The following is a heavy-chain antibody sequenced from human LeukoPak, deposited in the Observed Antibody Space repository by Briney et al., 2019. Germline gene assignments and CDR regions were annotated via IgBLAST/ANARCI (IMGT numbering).Heavy chain of an antibody. J-gene: IGHJ4*02. CDR1: GGSFSGYY. V-gene: IGHV4-34*01. CDR2: INHSGST. Sequence: SKTLSLTCAVYGGSFSGYYWSWIRQPPGKGLEWIGEINHSGSTNYNPSLKSRVTISVDTSKNQFSLKLSSVTAADTAVYYCASICSGGSCYSDHWGQGTLVTVSS. D-gene: IGHD2-15*01. CDR3: ASICSGGSCYSDH.